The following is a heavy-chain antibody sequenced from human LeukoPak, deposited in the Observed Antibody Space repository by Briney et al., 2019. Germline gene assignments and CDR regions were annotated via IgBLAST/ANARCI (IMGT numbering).Heavy chain of an antibody. D-gene: IGHD2-15*01. V-gene: IGHV3-74*01. J-gene: IGHJ6*02. Sequence: GGSLRLSCAASGFTFSSYWMHWVRQAPGKGLVWVSRINSDGRSTSYADSVKGGFTISRDNAKNTVYLQMNSLRAEDTPVYYCARGGPHGYCSGGSCRPYYYYGMDVWGQGTTVTVSS. CDR2: INSDGRST. CDR3: ARGGPHGYCSGGSCRPYYYYGMDV. CDR1: GFTFSSYW.